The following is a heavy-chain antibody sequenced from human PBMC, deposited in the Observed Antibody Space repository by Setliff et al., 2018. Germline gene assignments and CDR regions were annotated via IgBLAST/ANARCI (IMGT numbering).Heavy chain of an antibody. CDR3: SRQRVIEIWGGDCY. CDR1: GFTLSSYG. J-gene: IGHJ4*02. CDR2: ISHEGSTK. D-gene: IGHD2-21*02. Sequence: SLRLSCAASGFTLSSYGMHWVRQAPGKGLEWVAVISHEGSTKYYADSVKGRFAISRDNSKNTLYLQMNSLKTEDTAVYYCSRQRVIEIWGGDCYWGRGTLVTVSS. V-gene: IGHV3-30*07.